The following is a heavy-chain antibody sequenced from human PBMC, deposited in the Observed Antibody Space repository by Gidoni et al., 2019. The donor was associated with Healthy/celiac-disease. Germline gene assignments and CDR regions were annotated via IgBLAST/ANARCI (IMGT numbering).Heavy chain of an antibody. CDR1: GFTFSSYA. CDR3: ARVVSGSYYVYNYFDY. Sequence: QVQLVESGRGVVQPGRSLRLSCPASGFTFSSYAMHWFRQAPGKGLAWVAVISYEGSNKYYADSVKGRFTISRDNSKNTLYLQMNSLRAEDTAVYYCARVVSGSYYVYNYFDYWGQGTLVTVSS. CDR2: ISYEGSNK. V-gene: IGHV3-30-3*01. J-gene: IGHJ4*02. D-gene: IGHD1-26*01.